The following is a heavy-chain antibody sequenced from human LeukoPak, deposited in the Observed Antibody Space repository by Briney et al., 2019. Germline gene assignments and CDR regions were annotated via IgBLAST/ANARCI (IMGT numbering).Heavy chain of an antibody. CDR3: AKALRGVRGVDYFDY. V-gene: IGHV1-2*02. Sequence: GASVKVSCKASGYTFSGYYMHWVRQAPGQGLEWIGWINLNSGATNNAQKFQGRVTMTRDTSISTAYMELSRLRSDDTAVYYCAKALRGVRGVDYFDYWGQGTWSPSPQ. CDR2: INLNSGAT. CDR1: GYTFSGYY. J-gene: IGHJ4*02. D-gene: IGHD3-10*01.